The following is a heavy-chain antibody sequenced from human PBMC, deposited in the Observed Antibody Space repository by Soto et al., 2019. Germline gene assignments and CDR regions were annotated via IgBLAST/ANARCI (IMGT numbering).Heavy chain of an antibody. CDR2: ISYEGSNK. CDR3: AKDGPITFGGVIATGFDY. CDR1: GFTFSSYG. J-gene: IGHJ4*02. Sequence: GSLRLSCAASGFTFSSYGMHWVRQAPGKWLGWVAVISYEGSNKYYADSVKSRFTIYRDNSKNTLYLQMNSLRAEVTAVYYCAKDGPITFGGVIATGFDYWGQGTLVTVSS. D-gene: IGHD3-16*02. V-gene: IGHV3-30*18.